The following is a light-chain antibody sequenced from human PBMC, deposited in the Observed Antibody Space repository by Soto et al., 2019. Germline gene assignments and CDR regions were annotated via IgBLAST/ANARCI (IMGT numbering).Light chain of an antibody. Sequence: QSVLTQPPSASGAPGQRVTISCSGSSSNIGSRTVNWYQQLPGTAPKLLISNNNQRPSGVPDRFSGSKSGTSASLAISGLQSEDEADYYCAAWDDSLSVPFGTGTKVTVL. CDR2: NNN. J-gene: IGLJ1*01. CDR1: SSNIGSRT. V-gene: IGLV1-44*01. CDR3: AAWDDSLSVP.